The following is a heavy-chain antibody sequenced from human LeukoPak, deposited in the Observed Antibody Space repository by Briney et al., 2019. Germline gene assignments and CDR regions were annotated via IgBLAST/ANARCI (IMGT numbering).Heavy chain of an antibody. J-gene: IGHJ6*02. V-gene: IGHV3-23*01. CDR3: AREPSGRYYYSYGLDV. Sequence: GSLRLSCAASGFTFSNYGMSWVRQAPGKGLEWVSTISGSGSATYNAGSVKGRFTTSRDNSNNTLYLQMNSLTAEDTAVYCCAREPSGRYYYSYGLDVWGQGTTVTVSS. D-gene: IGHD5-12*01. CDR2: ISGSGSAT. CDR1: GFTFSNYG.